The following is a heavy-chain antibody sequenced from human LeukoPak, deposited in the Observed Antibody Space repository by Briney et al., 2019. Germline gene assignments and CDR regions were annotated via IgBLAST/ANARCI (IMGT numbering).Heavy chain of an antibody. CDR1: GFTPTELS. CDR3: AALLFRYCRLESCYLGALVS. V-gene: IGHV1-24*01. CDR2: FDPEDGET. Sequence: ASVKVSCKLSGFTPTELSMHWVRQAPGKGLEWMGGFDPEDGETIYAQKFQGRATMTEDTSTDTAYMELSSLRYEDTAVYYCAALLFRYCRLESCYLGALVSRVQGTMVTVSS. J-gene: IGHJ3*01. D-gene: IGHD2-15*01.